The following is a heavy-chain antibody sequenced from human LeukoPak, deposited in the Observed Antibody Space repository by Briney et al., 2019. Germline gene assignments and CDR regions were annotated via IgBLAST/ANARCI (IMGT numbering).Heavy chain of an antibody. D-gene: IGHD6-19*01. CDR1: GGSISSSNW. CDR2: IYHSGST. Sequence: PSGTLSLTCAVSGGSISSSNWWSWVRQPPGKGLEWIGEIYHSGSTNYNPSLKSRVTISVDKSKNQFSLKLSSVTAADTAVYYCARLPPGYSSPYWYFDLWGRGTLVTVSS. CDR3: ARLPPGYSSPYWYFDL. V-gene: IGHV4-4*02. J-gene: IGHJ2*01.